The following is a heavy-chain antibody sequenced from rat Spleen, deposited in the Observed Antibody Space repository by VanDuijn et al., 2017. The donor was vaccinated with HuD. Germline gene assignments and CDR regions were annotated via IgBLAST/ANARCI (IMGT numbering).Heavy chain of an antibody. CDR3: TRGYVMDA. Sequence: EVRLVGSGGGLVQPGRSLKLSCAASGFTFTNYDMAWVRQAPTKVLEWIASISTGVTNTYYRGSVKGRFTISRDNAKNTQYLQMDSLRSEDTASYYCTRGYVMDAWGQGASVTVSS. J-gene: IGHJ4*01. CDR2: ISTGVTNT. V-gene: IGHV5S13*01. CDR1: GFTFTNYD.